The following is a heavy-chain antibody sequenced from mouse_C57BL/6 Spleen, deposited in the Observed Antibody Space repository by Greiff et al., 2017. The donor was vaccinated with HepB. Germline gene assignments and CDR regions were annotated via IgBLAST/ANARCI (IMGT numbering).Heavy chain of an antibody. CDR2: ISDGGSYT. V-gene: IGHV5-4*01. CDR3: ARDHPRYWYLDV. Sequence: EVQLVESVGCLLKPGWSLTLSFAASVFTFSRYAMSLFRQTPSKRLEWVATISDGGSYTYYPDNVKGRFTISRDNAKNNLYLQMSHLKSEDTAMYYGARDHPRYWYLDVWGTGTTVTVSS. J-gene: IGHJ1*03. CDR1: VFTFSRYA.